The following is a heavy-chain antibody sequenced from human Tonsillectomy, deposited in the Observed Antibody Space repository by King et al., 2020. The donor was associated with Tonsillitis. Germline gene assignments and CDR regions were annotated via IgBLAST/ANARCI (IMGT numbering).Heavy chain of an antibody. V-gene: IGHV3-23*04. D-gene: IGHD6-13*01. CDR1: GFTFSSYA. CDR2: ISGSGSST. CDR3: AKDAIAAVGGRDYC. J-gene: IGHJ4*02. Sequence: VPLVASGGGLVPPGGSLRLSCAASGFTFSSYAMTWVRQAPGKGLEWVSAISGSGSSTYYADSVKGRFTISRDNSKNTLYLQMNSLRAEDTAVYYCAKDAIAAVGGRDYCWGQGTLVTVSS.